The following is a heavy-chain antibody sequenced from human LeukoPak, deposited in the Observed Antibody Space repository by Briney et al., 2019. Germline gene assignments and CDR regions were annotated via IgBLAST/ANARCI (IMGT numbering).Heavy chain of an antibody. J-gene: IGHJ3*01. CDR2: IDQDGSEI. V-gene: IGHV3-7*01. CDR1: GFTFSISW. D-gene: IGHD2/OR15-2a*01. Sequence: PGGSLRLSCAASGFTFSISWMSWVRQAPGKGLEWVATIDQDGSEIYYMDSVKGRFTISRDNAKNSLYLQMDSLRAEDTAVYYCARGGRYLFDVWGQGTMVTVSS. CDR3: ARGGRYLFDV.